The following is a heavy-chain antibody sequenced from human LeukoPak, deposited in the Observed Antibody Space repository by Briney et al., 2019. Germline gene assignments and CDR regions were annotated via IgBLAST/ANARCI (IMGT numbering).Heavy chain of an antibody. Sequence: QAGGSLRLSCAASGFTFSSNYMSWVRQAPGKGLEWVSVIYSGGSTYYADSVKGRFTISRDNSKNTLYLQMNSLRAEDTAVYYCARDGEHDYYDSSGYYRQGYFQHWGQGTLVTVSS. J-gene: IGHJ1*01. CDR3: ARDGEHDYYDSSGYYRQGYFQH. D-gene: IGHD3-22*01. V-gene: IGHV3-66*01. CDR2: IYSGGST. CDR1: GFTFSSNY.